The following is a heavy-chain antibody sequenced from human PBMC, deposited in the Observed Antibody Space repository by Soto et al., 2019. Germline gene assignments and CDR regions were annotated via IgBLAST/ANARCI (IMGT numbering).Heavy chain of an antibody. D-gene: IGHD4-17*01. Sequence: SETLSLTCTVSGGSISSDHYHWTWIRQTPGKGLEWIGYIHYSGSVYYNPPLQSRVTMSVDTSKNLFSLKLSSVTAADTAVYFCVREDDGGDRDYYGLDVWGQGTTVTVSS. CDR3: VREDDGGDRDYYGLDV. CDR2: IHYSGSV. J-gene: IGHJ6*02. V-gene: IGHV4-30-4*01. CDR1: GGSISSDHYH.